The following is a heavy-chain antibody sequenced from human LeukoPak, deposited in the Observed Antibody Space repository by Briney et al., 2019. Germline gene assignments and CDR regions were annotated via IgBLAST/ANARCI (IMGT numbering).Heavy chain of an antibody. Sequence: GGALRLSCADSLFTLRSYWIHWVRPAPGKGVVWVSRINSDGSSTSCADSVKGRFTISRDNAKNTLYLQMNSLRAEDTAVYYYAAPLQLDCGGDCSGGAFDIWGQGTMVTVSS. J-gene: IGHJ3*02. D-gene: IGHD2-21*02. CDR3: AAPLQLDCGGDCSGGAFDI. V-gene: IGHV3-74*01. CDR1: LFTLRSYW. CDR2: INSDGSST.